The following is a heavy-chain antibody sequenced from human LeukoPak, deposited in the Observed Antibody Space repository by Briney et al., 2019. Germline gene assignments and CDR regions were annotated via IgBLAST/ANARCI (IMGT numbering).Heavy chain of an antibody. J-gene: IGHJ4*02. Sequence: AGGSLRLPCAASGFSFSSHWMHWVRQTPGKGLEWVSAITGSGGSTYYADSVKGRFTISRDNSKNTLYLQMNSLRADDTAVYYCGLGASTYYFDYWGQGTLVTVSS. D-gene: IGHD4-17*01. CDR2: ITGSGGST. CDR3: GLGASTYYFDY. V-gene: IGHV3-23*01. CDR1: GFSFSSHW.